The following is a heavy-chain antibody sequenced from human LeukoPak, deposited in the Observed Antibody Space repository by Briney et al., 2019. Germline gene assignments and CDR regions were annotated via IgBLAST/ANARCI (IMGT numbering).Heavy chain of an antibody. D-gene: IGHD3-22*01. CDR3: ASSPFPYYYDSSGYCDYFDY. Sequence: SVKVSCKASGGTFSSYAISWVRQAPGQGLEWMGGIVPIFGTANYAQKFQGRVTITADESTSTAYMELSSLRSEDTAVYYCASSPFPYYYDSSGYCDYFDYWGQGTLVTVSS. CDR1: GGTFSSYA. V-gene: IGHV1-69*13. CDR2: IVPIFGTA. J-gene: IGHJ4*02.